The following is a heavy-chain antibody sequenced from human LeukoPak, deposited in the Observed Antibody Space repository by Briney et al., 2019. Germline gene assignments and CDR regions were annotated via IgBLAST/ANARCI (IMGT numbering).Heavy chain of an antibody. Sequence: GGSLRLSCAASGFTVSSNYMSWVRQAPGKGLEWVSLISNSGGSTYYADSVQGRFTISRDNSKNTMFLQMNSLTAEDTAVYYCAREVSPSDYWGQGTLVTVSS. J-gene: IGHJ4*02. CDR2: ISNSGGST. CDR3: AREVSPSDY. CDR1: GFTVSSNY. V-gene: IGHV3-53*01.